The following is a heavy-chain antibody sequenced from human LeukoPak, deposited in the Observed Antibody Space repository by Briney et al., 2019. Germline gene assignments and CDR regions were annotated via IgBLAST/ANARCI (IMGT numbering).Heavy chain of an antibody. V-gene: IGHV1-18*04. J-gene: IGHJ4*02. CDR3: ARGGYCSSTSCYAYFDY. D-gene: IGHD2-2*03. CDR1: GYTFTSYG. CDR2: ISAYNGNT. Sequence: ASVKVSCKASGYTFTSYGISWVRQAPGQGLEWMGWISAYNGNTNYAQKPQGRVTMTTDTSTSTAYMELRSLRSDDTAVYYCARGGYCSSTSCYAYFDYWGQGTLVTVSS.